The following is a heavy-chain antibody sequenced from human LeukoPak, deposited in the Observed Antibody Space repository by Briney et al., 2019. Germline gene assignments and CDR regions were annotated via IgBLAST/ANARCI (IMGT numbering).Heavy chain of an antibody. D-gene: IGHD3-10*01. J-gene: IGHJ4*02. V-gene: IGHV3-30*18. CDR1: GFTFSSYA. Sequence: PGGSLRLSCAASGFTFSSYAMHWVRQAPGKGLEWVALISYDGSNKYYADSVKGRFTISKDNSKNTLYLQMNSLRAEDTAVYYCAKDTYYYGSGSHFSLDYWGQGTLVTVSS. CDR3: AKDTYYYGSGSHFSLDY. CDR2: ISYDGSNK.